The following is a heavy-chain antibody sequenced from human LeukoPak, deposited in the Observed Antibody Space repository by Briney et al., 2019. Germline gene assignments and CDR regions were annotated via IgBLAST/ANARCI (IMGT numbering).Heavy chain of an antibody. J-gene: IGHJ3*02. CDR3: AKGGMVYAIIGDAFDI. V-gene: IGHV3-7*01. D-gene: IGHD2-8*01. CDR2: IKQDGSEK. CDR1: GFTFSSYW. Sequence: GGSLRLSCAASGFTFSSYWMSWVRQAPGKGLEWVANIKQDGSEKYYVDSVKGRFTISRDNAKNSLYLQMNSLRAEDTAVYCCAKGGMVYAIIGDAFDIWGQGTMVTVSS.